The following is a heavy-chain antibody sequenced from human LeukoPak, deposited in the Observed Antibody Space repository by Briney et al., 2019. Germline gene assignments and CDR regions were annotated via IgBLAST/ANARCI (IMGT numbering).Heavy chain of an antibody. CDR2: IYYSGST. D-gene: IGHD2-15*01. J-gene: IGHJ6*02. CDR3: ARHEVVAALTVYYYYGMDV. CDR1: GGSISSSSYY. Sequence: SETRSLTCTVSGGSISSSSYYWGWIRQPPGKGLEWIGSIYYSGSTYYNPSLKSRVTISVDTSKNQFSLKLSSVTAADTAVYYCARHEVVAALTVYYYYGMDVWGQGTTVTVSS. V-gene: IGHV4-39*01.